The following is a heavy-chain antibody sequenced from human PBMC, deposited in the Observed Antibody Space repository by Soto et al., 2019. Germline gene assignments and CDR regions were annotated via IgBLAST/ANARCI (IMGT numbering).Heavy chain of an antibody. CDR2: ISYDGTNK. J-gene: IGHJ4*02. CDR1: GFSFSISP. CDR3: ARDPKTSGGQHWAFNYFDS. V-gene: IGHV3-30-3*01. D-gene: IGHD7-27*01. Sequence: PGGSLRLSCAASGFSFSISPMHWARQAPGKGPEWVALISYDGTNKFYADSVKGRFTISRDNSKSTLYLQVDSLRPEDAAVYYCARDPKTSGGQHWAFNYFDSWGQGTLVTVSS.